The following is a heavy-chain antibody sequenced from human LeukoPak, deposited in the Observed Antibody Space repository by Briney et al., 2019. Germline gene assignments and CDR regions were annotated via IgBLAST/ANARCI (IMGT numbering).Heavy chain of an antibody. CDR2: INHSGST. J-gene: IGHJ6*02. Sequence: SETLSLTCAVYGGSFSGYYWSWIRQPPGKGLEWIGEINHSGSTNYNPSLKSRVTISVDTSKNQFSLKLSSVTAADTAVYYCARKWVPYYYYGMDVWAKGPRSPSP. D-gene: IGHD1-26*01. CDR3: ARKWVPYYYYGMDV. CDR1: GGSFSGYY. V-gene: IGHV4-34*01.